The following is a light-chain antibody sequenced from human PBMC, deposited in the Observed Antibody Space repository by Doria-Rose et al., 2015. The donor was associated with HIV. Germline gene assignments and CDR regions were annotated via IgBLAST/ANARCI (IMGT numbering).Light chain of an antibody. J-gene: IGKJ4*01. Sequence: DIQLTQSPSSLSASVGDRVTITCRASQSTGSFLNWYQQKPGKAPKLLIYAASSLQNGVTSRFSGSGSVTDFTLTLSSLQPEDFATYFCQQSYSTPLTFGGGTKVEIK. V-gene: IGKV1-39*01. CDR3: QQSYSTPLT. CDR1: QSTGSF. CDR2: AAS.